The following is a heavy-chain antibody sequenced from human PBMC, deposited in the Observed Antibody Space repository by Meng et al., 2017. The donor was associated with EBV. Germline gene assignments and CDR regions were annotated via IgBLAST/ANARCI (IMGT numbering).Heavy chain of an antibody. D-gene: IGHD3-22*01. CDR3: ARDGRLYDTPSPFDY. Sequence: QVHLVQSGAGVKKPGASVKVSCKASGYTFTSYGISWVRQAPGQGLEWMGWISAYNGNTNYAQKLQGRVTMTTDTSTSTAYMELRSLRSDDTAVYYCARDGRLYDTPSPFDYWGQGTLVTVSS. CDR2: ISAYNGNT. V-gene: IGHV1-18*01. J-gene: IGHJ4*02. CDR1: GYTFTSYG.